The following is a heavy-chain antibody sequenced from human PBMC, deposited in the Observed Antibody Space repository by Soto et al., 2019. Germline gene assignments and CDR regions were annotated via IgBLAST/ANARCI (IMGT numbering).Heavy chain of an antibody. J-gene: IGHJ3*02. CDR1: GFTFSSYA. CDR3: AKAWTARVVTLLGDAFDI. CDR2: ISGSGGST. D-gene: IGHD2-21*02. Sequence: EVQLLESGGGLVQPGGSLRLSCAASGFTFSSYAMSWVRQAPGKGLEWVSAISGSGGSTYYADSVKGRFTISRDNSKTTLYLQMNSLRAVDTAVYYCAKAWTARVVTLLGDAFDIWGQGTMVTVSS. V-gene: IGHV3-23*01.